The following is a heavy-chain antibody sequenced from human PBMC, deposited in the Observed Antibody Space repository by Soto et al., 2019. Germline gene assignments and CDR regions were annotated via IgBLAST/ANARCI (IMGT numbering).Heavy chain of an antibody. D-gene: IGHD5-12*01. CDR1: GFTFSGFA. J-gene: IGHJ4*02. CDR3: ARDPDEEPLNAGGSFVN. Sequence: PGGALRLSCAASGFTFSGFAMHWVRQSPGKGLEWVAFISYKGNNKYYAESVQGRFTISRDNSENTLYLQMSSLRGDDTAVYYCARDPDEEPLNAGGSFVNWGQGP. CDR2: ISYKGNNK. V-gene: IGHV3-30-3*01.